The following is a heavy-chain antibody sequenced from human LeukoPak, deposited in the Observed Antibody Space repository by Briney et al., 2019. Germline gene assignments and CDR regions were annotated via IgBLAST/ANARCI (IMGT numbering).Heavy chain of an antibody. J-gene: IGHJ4*02. D-gene: IGHD2-2*01. V-gene: IGHV4-34*01. Sequence: SETLSLTCAVYGGSFSGYYWSWIRQPPGKGLEWIGEINHSGSTNYNPSHKSRVTISVDTSKNQFSLRLSSVTAADTAVYYCARDAFYCSSTSCYGSRRYHCDYWGQGTLVTVSS. CDR1: GGSFSGYY. CDR3: ARDAFYCSSTSCYGSRRYHCDY. CDR2: INHSGST.